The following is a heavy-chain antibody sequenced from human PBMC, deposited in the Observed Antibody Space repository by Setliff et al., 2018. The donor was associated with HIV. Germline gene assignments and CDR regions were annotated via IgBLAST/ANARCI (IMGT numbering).Heavy chain of an antibody. CDR1: NASFSGYS. CDR3: ARGALSLTMTKLLSFFDS. J-gene: IGHJ4*02. D-gene: IGHD3-22*01. V-gene: IGHV4-34*01. CDR2: INHSGNT. Sequence: SETLSLTCAVYNASFSGYSWTWIRQPPGKGLEWIAEINHSGNTNYNPSLKRRVTISVVTSKSHFSLKMTSVTAADTAIYYCARGALSLTMTKLLSFFDSWGQGTQVTVSS.